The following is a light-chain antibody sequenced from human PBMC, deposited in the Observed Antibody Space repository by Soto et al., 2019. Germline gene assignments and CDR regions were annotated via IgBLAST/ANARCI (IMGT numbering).Light chain of an antibody. V-gene: IGKV2-30*01. J-gene: IGKJ1*01. CDR1: QSLVKTDGITY. CDR2: RVS. Sequence: DVVMSQSPLSLPVTLGQPASISCRSSQSLVKTDGITYLYWFHQRPGQSPRRLINRVSRRDSGVPDRFSGSGSGTDFTLKISRVEAEDVGVYYCMQGTSWPWTFGQGTKVEIK. CDR3: MQGTSWPWT.